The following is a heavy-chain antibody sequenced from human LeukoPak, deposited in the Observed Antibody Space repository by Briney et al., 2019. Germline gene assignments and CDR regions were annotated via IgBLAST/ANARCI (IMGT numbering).Heavy chain of an antibody. Sequence: SETLSLTCTVSGGSISSSSYYWGWIRQPPGKGLEWIGSIYYSGSTYYNPSLKSRVTISVDTSKNQFSLKQSSVTAADTAVYYCARPGLTAMVTGFDYWGQGTLVTVSS. V-gene: IGHV4-39*01. J-gene: IGHJ4*02. CDR2: IYYSGST. CDR1: GGSISSSSYY. D-gene: IGHD5-18*01. CDR3: ARPGLTAMVTGFDY.